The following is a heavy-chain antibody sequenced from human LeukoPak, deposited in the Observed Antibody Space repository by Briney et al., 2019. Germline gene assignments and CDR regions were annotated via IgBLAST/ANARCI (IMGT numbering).Heavy chain of an antibody. CDR3: AKLGTSDDY. Sequence: GGSLRLSCAASGFTFSSYEMNWVRQAPGKGLEWVSTIAISDGKTYYADSVKGRFSISRDSSRNTLYLQMNGLRAEDTAVYYCAKLGTSDDYWGQGTLVTVSS. J-gene: IGHJ4*02. CDR1: GFTFSSYE. CDR2: IAISDGKT. D-gene: IGHD2-2*01. V-gene: IGHV3-23*01.